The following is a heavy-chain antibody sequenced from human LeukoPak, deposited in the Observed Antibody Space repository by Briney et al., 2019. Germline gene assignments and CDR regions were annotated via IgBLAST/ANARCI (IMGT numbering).Heavy chain of an antibody. J-gene: IGHJ4*02. CDR2: ITGYGGDT. CDR3: AKDSFDY. V-gene: IGHV3-23*01. CDR1: GFTFTRYA. Sequence: GGSLRLSCAASGFTFTRYAMSWVRQAPGKGLEWVSAITGYGGDTYYAASVKGRFTISRDNSKNTLYLQMNSLRAEDTAVYYCAKDSFDYWGQGTLVTVSS.